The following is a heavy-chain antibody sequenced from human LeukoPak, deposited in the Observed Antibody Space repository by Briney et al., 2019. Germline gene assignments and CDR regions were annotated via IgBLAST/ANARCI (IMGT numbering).Heavy chain of an antibody. D-gene: IGHD2-2*01. CDR3: ARDVDCSSSSCYELDY. CDR2: IWYDGSKK. Sequence: GGSLRLSCAASGFTFRNYGMHWVRQAPGQGLEWVAVIWYDGSKKYYADSVKSRFTISRDTSKNTLYLQMTSLRVEDTAVYYCARDVDCSSSSCYELDYWGQGTLVTVSS. CDR1: GFTFRNYG. V-gene: IGHV3-33*01. J-gene: IGHJ4*02.